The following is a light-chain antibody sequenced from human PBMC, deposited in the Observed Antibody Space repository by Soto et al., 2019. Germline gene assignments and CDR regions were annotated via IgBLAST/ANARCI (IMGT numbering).Light chain of an antibody. Sequence: EIVMTQSRGTLSVSPGERVTRACRASQSVSSNLACYQQKPGQAPSPLINGAFTRATAIPARFSGTGSGTEFTLTISSLQSEDFALYYCRQYNDWPLTFGQGTKVDIK. V-gene: IGKV3-15*01. J-gene: IGKJ1*01. CDR2: GAF. CDR1: QSVSSN. CDR3: RQYNDWPLT.